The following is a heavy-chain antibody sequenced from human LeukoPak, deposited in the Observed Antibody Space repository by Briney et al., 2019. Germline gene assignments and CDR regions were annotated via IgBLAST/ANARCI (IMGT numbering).Heavy chain of an antibody. D-gene: IGHD5-24*01. CDR2: ISTSGGTV. Sequence: AGGSLRLSCAASGFTFSDYYMSWIRQAPGKGLEWVSYISTSGGTVYYADSVKGRFTISRDNAKSSLYLQMNSLRAEDTAVYHCASADNNFDFWGQGTLVTVSS. CDR3: ASADNNFDF. V-gene: IGHV3-11*04. J-gene: IGHJ4*02. CDR1: GFTFSDYY.